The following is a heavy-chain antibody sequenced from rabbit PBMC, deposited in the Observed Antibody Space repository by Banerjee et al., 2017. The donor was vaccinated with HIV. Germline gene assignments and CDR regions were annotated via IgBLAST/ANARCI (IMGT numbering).Heavy chain of an antibody. V-gene: IGHV1S45*01. CDR1: GFSFSNKYV. J-gene: IGHJ4*01. D-gene: IGHD8-1*01. Sequence: QEQLKETGGGLVQPGGSLTLSCTASGFSFSNKYVMCWVRQAPGKGLEWIACINSSSRNVVYASWATGRFTISKTSSTTVTLQMTSLTAADTATYFCAREGSGSSYFYFNLWGPGTLVTVS. CDR2: INSSSRNV. CDR3: AREGSGSSYFYFNL.